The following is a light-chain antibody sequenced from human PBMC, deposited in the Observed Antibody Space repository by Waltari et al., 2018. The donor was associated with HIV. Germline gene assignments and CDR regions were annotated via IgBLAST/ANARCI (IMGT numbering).Light chain of an antibody. CDR2: AAS. CDR1: QSVSSD. V-gene: IGKV3-11*01. J-gene: IGKJ5*01. Sequence: EIVLTQSPATLSLSPGERATLSCRASQSVSSDVAWYQQKPGQAPRLLIYAASKRATGIPARFSGSGSGTDFTLTISSLEPEDFAVYYCQQRTNWPPSITFGQGTRLEIK. CDR3: QQRTNWPPSIT.